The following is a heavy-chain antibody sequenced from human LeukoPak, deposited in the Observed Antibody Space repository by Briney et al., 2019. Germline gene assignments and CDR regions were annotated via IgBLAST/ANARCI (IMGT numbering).Heavy chain of an antibody. CDR3: ARITIAAVTLIFDY. CDR1: GGSISSYY. D-gene: IGHD6-13*01. CDR2: IYTSGNT. V-gene: IGHV4-4*07. J-gene: IGHJ4*02. Sequence: PSETLSLTCTVSGGSISSYYWSWIRQPAGKGLEWIGHIYTSGNTNYNPSLKSRVSMSVDTSKNQFSLKLRSVTAADTAVYYCARITIAAVTLIFDYWGQGTLVTVSS.